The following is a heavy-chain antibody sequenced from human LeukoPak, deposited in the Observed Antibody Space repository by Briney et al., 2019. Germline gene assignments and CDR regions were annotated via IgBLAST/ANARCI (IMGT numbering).Heavy chain of an antibody. CDR2: ISDGGSST. V-gene: IGHV3-23*01. Sequence: GGSLRLSCAASGFTFSSYDMSWVRQAPGKGMEWVSAISDGGSSTYYADAVKGRFTISRDNSKNTLHLQMNTLRAEDTAVYYCARRVVADFDYWGQGTLVTVSS. J-gene: IGHJ4*02. D-gene: IGHD2-15*01. CDR1: GFTFSSYD. CDR3: ARRVVADFDY.